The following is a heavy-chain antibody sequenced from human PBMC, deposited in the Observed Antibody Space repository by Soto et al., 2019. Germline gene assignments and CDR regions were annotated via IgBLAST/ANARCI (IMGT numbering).Heavy chain of an antibody. CDR2: INQDGSQQ. J-gene: IGHJ4*02. CDR3: ARDPGGGRGYNDNGPDS. Sequence: GGSLRLSCVASGFTFGSSWMYWVRQAPGKGLEWVADINQDGSQQFYVGSVKGRFTISRDNAKSSLYLQMNSLRAEDTAVYFCARDPGGGRGYNDNGPDSWGQGTRVTVSS. V-gene: IGHV3-7*01. D-gene: IGHD5-12*01. CDR1: GFTFGSSW.